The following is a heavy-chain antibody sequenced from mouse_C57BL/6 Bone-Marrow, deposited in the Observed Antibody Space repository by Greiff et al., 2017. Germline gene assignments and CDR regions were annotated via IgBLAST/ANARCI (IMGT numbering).Heavy chain of an antibody. D-gene: IGHD1-1*01. J-gene: IGHJ2*01. CDR2: ISDGGSYT. V-gene: IGHV5-4*01. CDR1: GFTFSSYA. Sequence: EVQRVESGGGLVKPGGSLKLSCAASGFTFSSYAMSWVRQTPEKRLEWVATISDGGSYTYYPDNVKGRFPISRDNAKNNLYLQMSHLKSEDTAMYYCARDYYGSTFYWFDYWGQGTTLTVSS. CDR3: ARDYYGSTFYWFDY.